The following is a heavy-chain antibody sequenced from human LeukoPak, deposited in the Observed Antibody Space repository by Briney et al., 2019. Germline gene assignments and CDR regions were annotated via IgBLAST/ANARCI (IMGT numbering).Heavy chain of an antibody. J-gene: IGHJ3*02. D-gene: IGHD3-10*01. CDR2: IYYSGST. Sequence: GSLRLACAASDFSFITYAMSWVRQAPGKGLEWIGSIYYSGSTYYNPSLKSRVTISVDTSKNQFSLKLSSVTAADTAVYYCARSPETYYYGSGRYKSTLPRRVGAFDIWGQGTVVTVSS. V-gene: IGHV4-39*07. CDR1: DFSFITYA. CDR3: ARSPETYYYGSGRYKSTLPRRVGAFDI.